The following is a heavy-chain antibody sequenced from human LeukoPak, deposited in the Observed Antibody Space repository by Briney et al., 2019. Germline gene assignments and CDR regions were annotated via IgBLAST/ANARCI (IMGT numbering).Heavy chain of an antibody. V-gene: IGHV4-34*01. D-gene: IGHD6-13*01. Sequence: PPETQSLTCAVYGGSFSGYYWSWICQPPGKGLEWIGEINHSGSTNYNSSLKSRVTISVDTSKNQFSLKLSSVTAADTAVYYCARVRAAGAHDCWGQATLLGDSS. CDR2: INHSGST. CDR3: ARVRAAGAHDC. CDR1: GGSFSGYY. J-gene: IGHJ4*02.